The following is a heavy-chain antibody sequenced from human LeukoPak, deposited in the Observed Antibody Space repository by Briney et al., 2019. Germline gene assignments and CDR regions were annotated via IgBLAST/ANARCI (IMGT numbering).Heavy chain of an antibody. CDR1: GFTFSSYW. Sequence: GGSLRLSCAASGFTFSSYWMTWVRQAPGKGLEWVANIKQDGSEKYYVDSVKGRFTISRDNAKNSLYLQMNSLRAEDTAVYYCARVRDDFWSGYYNDFDYWGQGTLVTVSS. J-gene: IGHJ4*02. CDR2: IKQDGSEK. CDR3: ARVRDDFWSGYYNDFDY. D-gene: IGHD3-3*01. V-gene: IGHV3-7*03.